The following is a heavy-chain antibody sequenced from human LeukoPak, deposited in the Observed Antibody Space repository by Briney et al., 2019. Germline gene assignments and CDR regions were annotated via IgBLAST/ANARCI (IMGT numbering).Heavy chain of an antibody. D-gene: IGHD3-10*01. J-gene: IGHJ6*03. Sequence: PSETLSLTCAVYGGSFSGYYWSWIRQPPGKGLEWIGEINHSGGTNYNPSLKSRVTISVDTSKNQFSLKLSSVTAADTAVYYCARASRKVYYYGSGSFRDHYYYMDVWGKGTTVTVSS. V-gene: IGHV4-34*01. CDR1: GGSFSGYY. CDR3: ARASRKVYYYGSGSFRDHYYYMDV. CDR2: INHSGGT.